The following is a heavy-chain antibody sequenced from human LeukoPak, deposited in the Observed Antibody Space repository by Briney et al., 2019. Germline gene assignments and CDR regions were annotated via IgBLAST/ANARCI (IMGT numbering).Heavy chain of an antibody. CDR3: AMLEKNRYCSSTSYYAIREVRFDF. V-gene: IGHV4-59*01. CDR1: GGSISSNS. J-gene: IGHJ4*02. D-gene: IGHD2-2*01. CDR2: ISYNGST. Sequence: SETLSLTCTVSGGSISSNSWSWIRQPPAQGMERNGYISYNGSTNYNPSLKSRVTISVDTINNQFSLKLSSVTAAYTAVYYCAMLEKNRYCSSTSYYAIREVRFDFWGQGTLVTVSS.